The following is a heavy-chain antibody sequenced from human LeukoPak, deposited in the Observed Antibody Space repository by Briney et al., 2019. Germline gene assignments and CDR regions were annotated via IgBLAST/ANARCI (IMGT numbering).Heavy chain of an antibody. V-gene: IGHV1-18*04. D-gene: IGHD6-19*01. CDR3: ARHSGSGWQALGY. CDR2: TSYNGNT. Sequence: EASVKVSCKASGYTFSNYGISWVRPAPGLGLEWMGWTSYNGNTNYAQKFQDRVTMTTDTSTTTAYMELRSLESDDTAVYYCARHSGSGWQALGYWGQGTLVTVSS. CDR1: GYTFSNYG. J-gene: IGHJ4*02.